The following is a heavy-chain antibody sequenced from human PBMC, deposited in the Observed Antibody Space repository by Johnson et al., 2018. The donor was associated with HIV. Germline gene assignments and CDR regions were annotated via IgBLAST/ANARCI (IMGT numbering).Heavy chain of an antibody. D-gene: IGHD3-22*01. Sequence: EVQLVESGGGVVQPGGSLRLSCAASGFAVSSNYMSWVRQAPGKGLEWVSVIYSGSNTYYADSVKGRFTISRDNAKNSLYLQMNSLRAEDTAVYYCARPRVSSGRHGAFDIWGQGTMVTVSS. CDR1: GFAVSSNY. CDR2: IYSGSNT. J-gene: IGHJ3*02. CDR3: ARPRVSSGRHGAFDI. V-gene: IGHV3-66*04.